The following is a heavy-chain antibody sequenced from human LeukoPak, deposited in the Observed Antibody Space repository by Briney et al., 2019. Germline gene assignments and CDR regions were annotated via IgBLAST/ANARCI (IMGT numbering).Heavy chain of an antibody. CDR3: AKGGLWTVTGLFDY. CDR2: ISYDGSNK. CDR1: GFAFGSCA. Sequence: GGSLRLSCADSGFAFGSCAMSWVRQAPGKGLEWVAVISYDGSNKYYADSVKGRFTISRDNSKNTLYLQMNSLRAEDTAVYYCAKGGLWTVTGLFDYWGQGTLVTVSS. V-gene: IGHV3-30*18. D-gene: IGHD4-4*01. J-gene: IGHJ4*02.